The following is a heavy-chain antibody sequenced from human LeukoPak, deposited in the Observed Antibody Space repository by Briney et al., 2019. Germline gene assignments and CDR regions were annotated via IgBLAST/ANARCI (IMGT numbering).Heavy chain of an antibody. CDR2: INHSGST. Sequence: SQSLSLACAVYAHFFSVYYSSWVRQPPGEGLEWIGEINHSGSTNYNPCLKSRVTISVDTSRNQFSLNLSSVTAADTAFYYGARLKPMIVLAYGFRPREGTTYCFDYWGQGRLVTVSS. V-gene: IGHV4-34*01. J-gene: IGHJ4*02. D-gene: IGHD3-22*01. CDR3: ARLKPMIVLAYGFRPREGTTYCFDY. CDR1: AHFFSVYY.